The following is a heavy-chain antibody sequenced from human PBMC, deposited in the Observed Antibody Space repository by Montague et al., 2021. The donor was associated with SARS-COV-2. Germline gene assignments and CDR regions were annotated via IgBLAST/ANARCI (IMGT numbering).Heavy chain of an antibody. V-gene: IGHV4-34*01. CDR2: INHRGST. Sequence: SETLSLTCAVYGGSFSGYYWSWIRQPPGKVLEWIGEINHRGSTNYNQSLKSRVIISVDTSNNQFSLKLSSVTAADTAVYYCARGTGPRSITLFGVIISGHVFDIWGQGTMVTVSS. CDR1: GGSFSGYY. D-gene: IGHD3-3*01. CDR3: ARGTGPRSITLFGVIISGHVFDI. J-gene: IGHJ3*02.